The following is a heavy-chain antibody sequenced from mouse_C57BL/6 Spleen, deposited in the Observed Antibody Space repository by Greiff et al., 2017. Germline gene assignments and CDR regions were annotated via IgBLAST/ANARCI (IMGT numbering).Heavy chain of an antibody. CDR1: GYTFTSYW. V-gene: IGHV1-52*01. Sequence: QVQLQQSGAELVRPGSSVKLSCKASGYTFTSYWMHWVKQRPIQGLEWIGNIDPSDSETHYNQKFKDKATLTVDKSSSTAYMQLSSLTSEDSAVYYCARSGDYDGKAMDYWGQGTSVTVSS. D-gene: IGHD2-4*01. CDR2: IDPSDSET. J-gene: IGHJ4*01. CDR3: ARSGDYDGKAMDY.